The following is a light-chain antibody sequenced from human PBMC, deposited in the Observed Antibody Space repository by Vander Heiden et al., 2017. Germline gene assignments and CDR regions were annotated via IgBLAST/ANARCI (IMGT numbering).Light chain of an antibody. J-gene: IGLJ2*01. V-gene: IGLV2-14*01. CDR2: DVS. Sequence: SALTQPSSVSGSPADSIPISCTGTSSDVGGYNYVSWYQQHPGKAPKLMIYDVSNRPSGVSNRFSGSKSGNTASLTIFGLQAEDEADYYCSSYTSSSTPLVFGGGTKLTVL. CDR3: SSYTSSSTPLV. CDR1: SSDVGGYNY.